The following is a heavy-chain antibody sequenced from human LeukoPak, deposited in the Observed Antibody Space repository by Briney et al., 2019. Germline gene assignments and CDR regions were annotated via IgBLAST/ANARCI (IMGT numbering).Heavy chain of an antibody. CDR2: ITWNSAVL. CDR1: GFTFDDYT. J-gene: IGHJ4*02. Sequence: GGSLRLSCAASGFTFDDYTIHWVRQAPGKGLEWVSGITWNSAVLGYADSVKGRSTISRDNAKNSLYLQMNSLRAEDMALYYCAKTRGKYGSGTYFDSWGQGTLVTVSS. D-gene: IGHD3-10*01. V-gene: IGHV3-9*03. CDR3: AKTRGKYGSGTYFDS.